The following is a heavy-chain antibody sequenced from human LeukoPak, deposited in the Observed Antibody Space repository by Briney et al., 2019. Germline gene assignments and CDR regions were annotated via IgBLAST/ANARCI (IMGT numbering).Heavy chain of an antibody. D-gene: IGHD6-19*01. CDR1: GFTFSNYG. J-gene: IGHJ4*02. Sequence: GGSLRLSCAASGFTFSNYGMHWVGQTPGKGLEWVAFIRYDGSNKYYADSVKGRFTISRDNSKNTLYLQMNSLRAEDTAVYYCANSGWSLRDYWGQGTLVTVSS. CDR2: IRYDGSNK. CDR3: ANSGWSLRDY. V-gene: IGHV3-30*02.